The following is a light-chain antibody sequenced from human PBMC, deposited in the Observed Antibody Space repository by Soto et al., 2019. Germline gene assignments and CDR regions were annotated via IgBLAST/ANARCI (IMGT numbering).Light chain of an antibody. V-gene: IGKV3-15*01. CDR3: QQYNNWPAWT. CDR1: QSISSN. J-gene: IGKJ1*01. CDR2: GAA. Sequence: EIVMTQSPATLSVSPGERATLSCRANQSISSNLAWYQQKPGQAPRLLIYGAATRATGIPARFSGSGSGTDFTLTISSLQSEDFAVYYCQQYNNWPAWTFGQGTKVDIK.